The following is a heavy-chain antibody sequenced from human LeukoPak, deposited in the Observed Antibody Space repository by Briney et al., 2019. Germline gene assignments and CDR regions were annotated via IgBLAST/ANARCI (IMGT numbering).Heavy chain of an antibody. CDR2: ISSSSSYI. J-gene: IGHJ4*02. D-gene: IGHD2-15*01. CDR3: ARCSGGSCAHSADY. Sequence: GGSLRLSCAASGFTFSTYRMNWVRQAPGKGREWGACISSSSSYIYYADSVKGRFTISRDNAKNSLYLQMNSLRAEDTAVYYCARCSGGSCAHSADYWGQGSLVTVSS. V-gene: IGHV3-21*01. CDR1: GFTFSTYR.